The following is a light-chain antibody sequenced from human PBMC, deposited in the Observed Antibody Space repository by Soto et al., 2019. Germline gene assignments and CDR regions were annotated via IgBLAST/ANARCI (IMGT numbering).Light chain of an antibody. J-gene: IGLJ1*01. V-gene: IGLV3-1*01. CDR1: KLGDKY. CDR3: QAWDSRTYV. CDR2: QDS. Sequence: SYELTQPPSVSVSPGQTASITCSGDKLGDKYACWYQQKPGQSPVLVIYQDSKRPSGIPERFSGSNSGNTATLTISGTQAMDAADYYCQAWDSRTYVFGTGTKLTVL.